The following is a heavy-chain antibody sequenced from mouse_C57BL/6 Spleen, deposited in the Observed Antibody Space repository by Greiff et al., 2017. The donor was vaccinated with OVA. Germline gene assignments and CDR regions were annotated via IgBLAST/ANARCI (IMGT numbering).Heavy chain of an antibody. CDR2: INYDGSST. J-gene: IGHJ3*01. D-gene: IGHD2-10*02. V-gene: IGHV5-16*01. CDR3: ARDQGYGAFAY. Sequence: EVKLMESEGGLVQPGSSMKLSCTASGFTFSDYYMAWVRQVPDKGLEWVANINYDGSSTYYLDSLKSRFIISRDNAKNILYLQMSSLKSEDTATYYCARDQGYGAFAYWGQGTLVTVSA. CDR1: GFTFSDYY.